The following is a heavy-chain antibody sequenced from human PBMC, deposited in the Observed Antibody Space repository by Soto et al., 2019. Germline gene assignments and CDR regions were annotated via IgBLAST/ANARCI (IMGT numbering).Heavy chain of an antibody. CDR3: ATVEWGLPSTNHYFDY. CDR2: INHSGST. J-gene: IGHJ4*02. CDR1: GGSFSGSY. D-gene: IGHD1-26*01. Sequence: PAGTLSLTCAVYGGSFSGSYWSWIRQPPGKGLEWIGEINHSGSTNYNPSLKSRVTISVDTSKNQFSLKLSSVTVADTAVYYCATVEWGLPSTNHYFDYWGQGTLVTVSS. V-gene: IGHV4-34*01.